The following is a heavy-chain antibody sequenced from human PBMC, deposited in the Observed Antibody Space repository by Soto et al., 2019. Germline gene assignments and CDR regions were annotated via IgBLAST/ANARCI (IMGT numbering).Heavy chain of an antibody. V-gene: IGHV4-39*01. J-gene: IGHJ4*02. CDR1: GGSISSSSYY. CDR3: ARHTPAISISDH. Sequence: SETLSLTCTVSGGSISSSSYYWGWIRQPPGKGLEWIGSIYYSGSTYYNPSLKSRVTISVDTSKNQFSLKLSSVTAADTAVYYCARHTPAISISDHWGQGTLITVS. D-gene: IGHD2-15*01. CDR2: IYYSGST.